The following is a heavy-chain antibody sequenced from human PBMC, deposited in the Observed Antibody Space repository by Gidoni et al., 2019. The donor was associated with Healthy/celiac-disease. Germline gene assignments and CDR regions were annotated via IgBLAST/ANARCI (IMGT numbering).Heavy chain of an antibody. V-gene: IGHV3-23*01. CDR1: GFPFSSYA. J-gene: IGHJ4*02. D-gene: IGHD1-26*01. Sequence: EVQLLESGGGLVQPGGSLRLSCSASGFPFSSYAMRWVRQAPGKGLGWVSAISGSGGSTYYADSVKGRFTISRDNSKNTLYLQMNSLRAEDTAVYYCAKASPESGSYYYFDYWGQGTLVTVSS. CDR2: ISGSGGST. CDR3: AKASPESGSYYYFDY.